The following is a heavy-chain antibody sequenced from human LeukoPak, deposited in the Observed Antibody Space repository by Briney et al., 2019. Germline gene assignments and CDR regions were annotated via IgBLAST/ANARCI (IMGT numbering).Heavy chain of an antibody. CDR1: GFTFNDYY. V-gene: IGHV3-23*01. J-gene: IGHJ4*02. CDR3: AKYKSIAVAVFDY. D-gene: IGHD6-19*01. Sequence: GGSLRLSCAASGFTFNDYYMSWIRQAPGKGLEWVSAISGSGGSTYYADSVKGRFTISRDNSKNTLYLQMNSLRAEDTAVYYCAKYKSIAVAVFDYWGQGTLVTASS. CDR2: ISGSGGST.